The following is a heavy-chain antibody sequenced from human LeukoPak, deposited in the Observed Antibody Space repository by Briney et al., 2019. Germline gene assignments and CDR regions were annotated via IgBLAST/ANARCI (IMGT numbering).Heavy chain of an antibody. V-gene: IGHV3-48*02. CDR3: VRGDGWFGELLNFDN. D-gene: IGHD3-10*01. CDR1: GFTFRAYS. Sequence: GGSLRLSCAASGFTFRAYSMNWVRQAPGKGPEWVSHISSSSCTIYYADSVKGRFTISRDNAKNSLYLQMNSLRDEDTAVYYCVRGDGWFGELLNFDNWGQGTLVTVSS. CDR2: ISSSSCTI. J-gene: IGHJ4*02.